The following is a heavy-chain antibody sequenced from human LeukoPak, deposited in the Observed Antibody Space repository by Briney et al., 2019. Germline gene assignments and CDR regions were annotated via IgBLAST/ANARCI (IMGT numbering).Heavy chain of an antibody. D-gene: IGHD2-15*01. V-gene: IGHV3-74*01. CDR2: INSDGSST. CDR1: GFTFSSYW. CDR3: ATVGGDIVVASDY. Sequence: GGSLRLSCAASGFTFSSYWMHWVRQAPGKGLVWVSRINSDGSSTSYADSVKGRFTISRDNAKNTLYLQMNSLRAEDTAVYYCATVGGDIVVASDYRGQGTLVTVSS. J-gene: IGHJ4*02.